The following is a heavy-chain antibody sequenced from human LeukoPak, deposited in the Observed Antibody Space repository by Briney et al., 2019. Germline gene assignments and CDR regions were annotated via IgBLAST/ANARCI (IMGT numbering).Heavy chain of an antibody. V-gene: IGHV4-39*01. J-gene: IGHJ4*02. CDR1: GGSISSSTSY. Sequence: PSETLSLTCTVSGGSISSSTSYWGWIRRPPGKGLEWIGSIYYSGSTYYNPSLKSRVTISVDTSKNQFSLRLSSVTAGATAVYFCARQMYYYDSSGYYDYWGQGALVTVSS. D-gene: IGHD3-22*01. CDR2: IYYSGST. CDR3: ARQMYYYDSSGYYDY.